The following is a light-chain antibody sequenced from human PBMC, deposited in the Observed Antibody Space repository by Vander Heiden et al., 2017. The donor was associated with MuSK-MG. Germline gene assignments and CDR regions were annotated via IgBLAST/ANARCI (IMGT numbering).Light chain of an antibody. V-gene: IGLV2-23*01. Sequence: QSALTQPASVSGSPGQSITISCTGTSSDVGSYNLVSWYQQHPGKAPIVMIYEGSKRPSGVANRFSGAKSGNTASLTISGLQAEDEADYYCCSYAGSSTLVFGGGTKLTVL. CDR2: EGS. CDR3: CSYAGSSTLV. CDR1: SSDVGSYNL. J-gene: IGLJ2*01.